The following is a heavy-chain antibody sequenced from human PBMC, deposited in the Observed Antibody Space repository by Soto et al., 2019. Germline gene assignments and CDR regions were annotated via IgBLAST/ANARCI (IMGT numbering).Heavy chain of an antibody. V-gene: IGHV3-23*01. CDR1: GLGFITYS. CDR2: ITGNGHNT. Sequence: GGSMRVSWSAAGLGFITYSRSWVRKNPGKGLEWVSGITGNGHNTYYAESVKGRFTISRDNSKDTLYLQMDSLRAEDAAEYYCASHQGIYKYYFDYWGQGTLVTSPQ. CDR3: ASHQGIYKYYFDY. J-gene: IGHJ4*02. D-gene: IGHD1-1*01.